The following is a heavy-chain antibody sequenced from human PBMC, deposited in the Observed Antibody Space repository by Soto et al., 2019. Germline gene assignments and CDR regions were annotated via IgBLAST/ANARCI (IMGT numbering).Heavy chain of an antibody. J-gene: IGHJ4*02. CDR1: GDSISTFY. V-gene: IGHV4-59*01. D-gene: IGHD3-22*01. CDR3: ARGRTVRNYADDSSDYFYFFDY. CDR2: VYYTGST. Sequence: SETLSLTCTVSGDSISTFYWGWMRQSPGKELEWIGYVYYTGSTNYNPSLKSRVTISVDRSKNQFSLKLTSANTADTAVYYCARGRTVRNYADDSSDYFYFFDYWGQGTQVTVSS.